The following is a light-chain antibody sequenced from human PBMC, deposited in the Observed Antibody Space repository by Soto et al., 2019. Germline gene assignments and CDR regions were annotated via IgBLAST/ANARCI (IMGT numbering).Light chain of an antibody. CDR1: QSVSRY. V-gene: IGKV3-11*01. Sequence: DTVFTQSPGTLSLSPGERATLSCSASQSVSRYLAWYQQKPGQAPRLLIYDASNRATGIPARFSGSGSGTDFTLTISSLEPEDFAVYYCQQRSNWPPITFGQGTRLEIK. J-gene: IGKJ5*01. CDR2: DAS. CDR3: QQRSNWPPIT.